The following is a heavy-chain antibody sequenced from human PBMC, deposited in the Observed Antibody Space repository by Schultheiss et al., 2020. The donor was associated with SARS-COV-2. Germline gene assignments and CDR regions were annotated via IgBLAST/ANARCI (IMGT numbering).Heavy chain of an antibody. Sequence: GGSLRLSCAASGFTFDDYAMHWVRQAPGKGLEWVSGINWNGGSTGYADSVKGRFTISRDNAKNSLYLQMNSLRAEDTALYYCARVVGYSYGFMWYYGMDVWGQGTTVTVSS. D-gene: IGHD5-18*01. CDR2: INWNGGST. CDR1: GFTFDDYA. J-gene: IGHJ6*02. CDR3: ARVVGYSYGFMWYYGMDV. V-gene: IGHV3-20*04.